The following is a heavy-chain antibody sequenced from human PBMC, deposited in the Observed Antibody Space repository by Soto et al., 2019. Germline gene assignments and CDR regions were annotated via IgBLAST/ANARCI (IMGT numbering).Heavy chain of an antibody. Sequence: ETLSLTCTFSGGSFKSGSYSWSWIRQPPGKGLEWIGYVYHTGRTSYNPSLKSRVSISMDTSKNQFSLNLDSVTAADTAVYFCARDFAYFDSWGRGTLVTVSS. V-gene: IGHV4-61*01. D-gene: IGHD3-3*01. CDR2: VYHTGRT. CDR1: GGSFKSGSYS. CDR3: ARDFAYFDS. J-gene: IGHJ4*02.